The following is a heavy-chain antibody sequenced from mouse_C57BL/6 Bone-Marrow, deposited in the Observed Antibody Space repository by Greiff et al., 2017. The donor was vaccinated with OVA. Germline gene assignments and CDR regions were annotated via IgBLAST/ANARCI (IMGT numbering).Heavy chain of an antibody. J-gene: IGHJ3*01. CDR1: GFNIKDDY. CDR3: TLNWDGAWFAY. CDR2: IDPENGDT. V-gene: IGHV14-4*01. Sequence: VQLQQSGAELVRPGASVKLSCTASGFNIKDDYMHWVKQRPEQGLEWIGWIDPENGDTEYASQFQGKATITADTSSTTAFLQLSILTSEDTAVYYCTLNWDGAWFAYWGQGTLVTVSA. D-gene: IGHD4-1*02.